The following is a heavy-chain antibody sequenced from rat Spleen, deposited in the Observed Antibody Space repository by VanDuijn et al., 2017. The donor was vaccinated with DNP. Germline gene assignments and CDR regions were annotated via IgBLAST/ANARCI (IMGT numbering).Heavy chain of an antibody. Sequence: EVQLQESGPGLVKPSQSLSLTCSVSGYSITSSYRWNWIRKFPGNKLEWMGNINNVGNTNYNPSLKSRISITRDTSKNQFFLQVNSVTTEDTATYYCARWSGYYDDIYYYHYGLDAWGQGTSVTVSS. J-gene: IGHJ4*01. V-gene: IGHV3-3*01. CDR1: GYSITSSYR. D-gene: IGHD1-12*02. CDR3: ARWSGYYDDIYYYHYGLDA. CDR2: INNVGNT.